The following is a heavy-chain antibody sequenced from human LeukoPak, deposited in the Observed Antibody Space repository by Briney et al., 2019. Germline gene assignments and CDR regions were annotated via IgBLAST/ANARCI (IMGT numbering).Heavy chain of an antibody. CDR2: IIPIFGTI. V-gene: IGHV1-69*05. CDR1: GGTFSNYA. Sequence: ASVKVSCKASGGTFSNYAINWVRQAPGQGLEWMGRIIPIFGTINYAQKFQGRVTIITDEFTSTAYMELSSLRSEDTATYYCARDKDTYGDQGVYFDYWGQGTLVTVSS. CDR3: ARDKDTYGDQGVYFDY. D-gene: IGHD4-17*01. J-gene: IGHJ4*02.